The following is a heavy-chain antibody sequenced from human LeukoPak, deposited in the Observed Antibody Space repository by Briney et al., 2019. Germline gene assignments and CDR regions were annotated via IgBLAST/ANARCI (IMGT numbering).Heavy chain of an antibody. CDR1: GGTFSSYA. D-gene: IGHD5-18*01. J-gene: IGHJ4*02. V-gene: IGHV1-69*13. CDR3: ARARDWAGYSYGFYY. CDR2: IIPIFGTA. Sequence: ASVKVSCRASGGTFSSYAISWVRQAPGQGLEWMGGIIPIFGTANYAQKFQGRVTITADESTSTAYMELSSLRSEDTAVYYCARARDWAGYSYGFYYWGQGTLVTVSS.